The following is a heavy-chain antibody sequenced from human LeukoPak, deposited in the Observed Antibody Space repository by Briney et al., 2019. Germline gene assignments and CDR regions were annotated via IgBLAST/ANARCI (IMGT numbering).Heavy chain of an antibody. V-gene: IGHV1-46*01. CDR2: INPSGGST. CDR3: ATSWELGYCSSTSCEGKNY. Sequence: ASVKVSCKASGYTFTNSYMHWVRQAPGQGLEWMGIINPSGGSTSYAQKFQGRVTMTRDTSTSTVYMELSSLRSEDTAVYYCATSWELGYCSSTSCEGKNYWGQGTLVTVSS. D-gene: IGHD2-2*01. J-gene: IGHJ4*02. CDR1: GYTFTNSY.